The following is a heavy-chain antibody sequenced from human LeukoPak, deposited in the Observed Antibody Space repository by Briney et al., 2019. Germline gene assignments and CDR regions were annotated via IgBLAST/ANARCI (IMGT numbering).Heavy chain of an antibody. CDR1: GYTFTSNY. J-gene: IGHJ5*02. CDR2: IYPRDGST. D-gene: IGHD3-3*01. CDR3: ARVDDFWSGFLGGPTGRFDP. Sequence: ASVKVSCKASGYTFTSNYIHWVRQAPGQGLEWMGLIYPRDGSTSYAQKFQGRVTVTRDTSTSTVHMELSGLRSEDTAVYYCARVDDFWSGFLGGPTGRFDPWGQGTLVTVSS. V-gene: IGHV1-46*01.